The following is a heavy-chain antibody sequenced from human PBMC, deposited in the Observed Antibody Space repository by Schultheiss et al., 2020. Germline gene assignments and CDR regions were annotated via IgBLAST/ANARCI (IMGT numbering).Heavy chain of an antibody. D-gene: IGHD3-10*01. Sequence: SETLSLTCTVSGGSISSYYWSWIRQPPGKGLEWIGEINHSGSTNYNPSLKSRVTISVDTSKNQFSLKLSSVTAADTAMYYCARGGITYYYGSGSYGVWGQGTTVTVSS. J-gene: IGHJ6*02. CDR2: INHSGST. CDR3: ARGGITYYYGSGSYGV. CDR1: GGSISSYY. V-gene: IGHV4-59*01.